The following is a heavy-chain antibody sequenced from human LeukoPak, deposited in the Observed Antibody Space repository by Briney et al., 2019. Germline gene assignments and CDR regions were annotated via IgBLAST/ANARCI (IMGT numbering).Heavy chain of an antibody. D-gene: IGHD2-21*01. J-gene: IGHJ6*02. CDR3: AKDVVDLYYYYGMDV. Sequence: PGGSLRLSCAASGFTVGNNYMNWVRQAPGKGLEWVSLISSGGTTYYADSVVGRFTISRGSSNNTLSLQMNSLSVEDTAVYYCAKDVVDLYYYYGMDVWGQGTTVTVSS. CDR2: ISSGGTT. V-gene: IGHV3-66*01. CDR1: GFTVGNNY.